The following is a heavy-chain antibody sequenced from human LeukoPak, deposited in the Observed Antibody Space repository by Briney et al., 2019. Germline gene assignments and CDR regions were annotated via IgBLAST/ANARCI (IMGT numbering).Heavy chain of an antibody. J-gene: IGHJ5*02. V-gene: IGHV4-59*08. CDR2: VDYSGST. D-gene: IGHD4-17*01. CDR3: AMQVGIYGDYNNWFDP. CDR1: GAPLNNCY. Sequence: MPSETLSLTCTVSGAPLNNCYWNWVRQPPGKELEWIGNVDYSGSTRYNPSLKSRATMSLDSSRNQFSLRLTSVTAADMAVYYCAMQVGIYGDYNNWFDPWGQGARVTVSS.